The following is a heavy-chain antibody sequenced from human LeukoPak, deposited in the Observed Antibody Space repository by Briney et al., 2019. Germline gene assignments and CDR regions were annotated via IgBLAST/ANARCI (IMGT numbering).Heavy chain of an antibody. J-gene: IGHJ4*02. Sequence: PGKSLRLSCAASGFTFSSYGMHWVRQAPGKGLEWVAVIWYDGSNKYYADSVKGRFTISRDNSKNTLLLQMNSLRAEDTAMYYCAKDHASGNYYGGYFDYWGQGTLVTVSS. CDR3: AKDHASGNYYGGYFDY. D-gene: IGHD1-26*01. CDR2: IWYDGSNK. V-gene: IGHV3-33*06. CDR1: GFTFSSYG.